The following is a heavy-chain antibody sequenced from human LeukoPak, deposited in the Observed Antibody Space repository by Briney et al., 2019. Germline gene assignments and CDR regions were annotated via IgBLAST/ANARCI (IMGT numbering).Heavy chain of an antibody. J-gene: IGHJ5*02. CDR2: ILPGDSDT. Sequence: GESLKISCKGSGYTFTNYWIGWVRQMPGKGLEWMGIILPGDSDTRYSPSFKSQVTMSVDKSISTAYLQWSSLKASDTAMYYCARQYYETLTGPNWFDAWGQGTLVTVSS. D-gene: IGHD3-9*01. CDR3: ARQYYETLTGPNWFDA. V-gene: IGHV5-51*01. CDR1: GYTFTNYW.